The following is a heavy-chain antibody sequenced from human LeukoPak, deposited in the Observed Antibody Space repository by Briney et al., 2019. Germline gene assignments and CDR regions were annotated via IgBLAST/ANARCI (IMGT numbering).Heavy chain of an antibody. J-gene: IGHJ4*02. CDR2: IYHSGST. CDR1: GYSISSGYY. Sequence: SETLSLTCTVSGYSISSGYYWGWIRQPPGKGLEWIGSIYHSGSTYYNPSLKSRVTISVDTSKNQFSLKLSSVTAADTAVYYCARGRRVDAAMLSDWGQGTLVTVSS. V-gene: IGHV4-38-2*02. D-gene: IGHD5-18*01. CDR3: ARGRRVDAAMLSD.